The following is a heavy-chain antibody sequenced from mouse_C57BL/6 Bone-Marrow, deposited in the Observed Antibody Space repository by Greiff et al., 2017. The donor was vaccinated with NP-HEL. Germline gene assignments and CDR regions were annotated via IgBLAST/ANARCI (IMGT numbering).Heavy chain of an antibody. CDR2: IVPNSGGT. CDR1: GYTFTSYW. Sequence: QVQLKQPGAELVKPGASVKLSCKASGYTFTSYWMHWVKQRPGRGLEWIGRIVPNSGGTKYNEKFKSKATLTVDKPSSTAYMQLSSLTSEDSAVYYCAELGRGDYCDYWGQGTTLTVSS. CDR3: AELGRGDYCDY. V-gene: IGHV1-72*01. J-gene: IGHJ2*01. D-gene: IGHD4-1*01.